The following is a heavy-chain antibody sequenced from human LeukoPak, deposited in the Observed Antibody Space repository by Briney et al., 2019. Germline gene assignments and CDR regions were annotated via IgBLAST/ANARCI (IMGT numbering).Heavy chain of an antibody. Sequence: ASETLSLTCTVSGGSISSYYWSWIRQPPGKGLEWIGYIYYSGSTNYNPSLKSRVTISVDTSKNQFSLKPSSVTAADTAVYYCARAHYDFWGGYYRTPVAFDIWGQGTMVTVSS. V-gene: IGHV4-59*01. D-gene: IGHD3-3*01. CDR1: GGSISSYY. CDR3: ARAHYDFWGGYYRTPVAFDI. J-gene: IGHJ3*02. CDR2: IYYSGST.